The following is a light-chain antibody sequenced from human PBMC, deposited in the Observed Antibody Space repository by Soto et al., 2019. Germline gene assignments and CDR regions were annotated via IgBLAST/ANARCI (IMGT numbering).Light chain of an antibody. Sequence: EIVLTQSPGTLSLSPGERATLSCRASQSVSRSYLAWYQQKPGQAPRLLIYGASSRATGIPDRFSGSGSGTDFPLTSSRLAPEDFAVYYCQQYGSSRRTFGQGTKVEIK. J-gene: IGKJ1*01. V-gene: IGKV3-20*01. CDR1: QSVSRSY. CDR2: GAS. CDR3: QQYGSSRRT.